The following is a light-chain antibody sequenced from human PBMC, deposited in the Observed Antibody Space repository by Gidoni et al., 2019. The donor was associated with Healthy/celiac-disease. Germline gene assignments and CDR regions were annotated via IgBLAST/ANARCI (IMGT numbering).Light chain of an antibody. Sequence: DIQMNQSPSSLSASVGDRVTITCRGSQSISSYLNWYQQKPGKAPKLLIYAASSLQSGVPSRFSGSGAGTDFTLTISSLQPEDFATYYCQQSYSTPFTFGGGTKVEIK. J-gene: IGKJ4*01. CDR2: AAS. CDR1: QSISSY. V-gene: IGKV1-39*01. CDR3: QQSYSTPFT.